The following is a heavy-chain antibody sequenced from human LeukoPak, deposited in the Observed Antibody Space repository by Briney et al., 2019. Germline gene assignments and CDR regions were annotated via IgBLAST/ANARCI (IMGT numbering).Heavy chain of an antibody. Sequence: KPGGSLRLSCAASGFTFSRYSMNWLRQAPAKGLEWVSSISSSSSFIYYADSVKGRFTISRDNAKNSLYLQMNSLRAEDTAVYYCARDPPLGSCSTISCPHLDYWGQGTLVTVSS. CDR3: ARDPPLGSCSTISCPHLDY. CDR1: GFTFSRYS. V-gene: IGHV3-21*01. J-gene: IGHJ4*02. D-gene: IGHD2-2*01. CDR2: ISSSSSFI.